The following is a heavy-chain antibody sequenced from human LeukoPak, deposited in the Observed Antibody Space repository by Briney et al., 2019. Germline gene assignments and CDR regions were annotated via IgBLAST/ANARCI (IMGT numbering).Heavy chain of an antibody. CDR3: ARDSGSYYNFDY. J-gene: IGHJ4*02. CDR1: GYTFTRYY. D-gene: IGHD3-10*01. Sequence: GASVKVSCTASGYTFTRYYMHWVRQAPGQGLEWMGWINPNSGGTNYAQKFQGRVTMTRDTSISTAYMELSRLRSDDTAVYYCARDSGSYYNFDYWGQGTLVTVSS. CDR2: INPNSGGT. V-gene: IGHV1-2*02.